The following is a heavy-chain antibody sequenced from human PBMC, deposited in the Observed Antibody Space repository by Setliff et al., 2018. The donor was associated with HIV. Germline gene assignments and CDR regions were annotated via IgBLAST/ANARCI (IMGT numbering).Heavy chain of an antibody. CDR2: ISGYNGNT. Sequence: AASVKVSCKASGYTFSSYGISWVRQAPGQGLGWMGWISGYNGNTKYVQKLQGRVTMTTDTSTRTVYMELRSLRHDDTAEYFCARVPYRSAWFSGGHDAFDVWGQGTMVTVSS. J-gene: IGHJ3*01. V-gene: IGHV1-18*01. D-gene: IGHD6-19*01. CDR1: GYTFSSYG. CDR3: ARVPYRSAWFSGGHDAFDV.